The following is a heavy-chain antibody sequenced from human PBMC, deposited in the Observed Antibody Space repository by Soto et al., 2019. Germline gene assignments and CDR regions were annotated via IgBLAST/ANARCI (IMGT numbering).Heavy chain of an antibody. CDR3: ARGDATKIVVTTYYGMDV. D-gene: IGHD3-22*01. CDR2: IIPVFGTP. CDR1: GGSLSNYG. J-gene: IGHJ6*02. Sequence: QVQLVQSGAEVKKPGSSVKVSCKASGGSLSNYGISWVLQAPGQGLEWMGAIIPVFGTPNYAQKFQDRVTITADESTTTVYMEVRSLTSEDTAVYYCARGDATKIVVTTYYGMDVWGQGTTVTVSS. V-gene: IGHV1-69*12.